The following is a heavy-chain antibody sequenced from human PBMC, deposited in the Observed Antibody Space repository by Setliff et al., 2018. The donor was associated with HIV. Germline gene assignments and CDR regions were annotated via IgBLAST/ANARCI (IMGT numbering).Heavy chain of an antibody. Sequence: PGGSLRLSCGASGFTFSTHAMHWVRQAPGKALEWVAYLWYDGSNKYYADSVKGRFAISRDNSKNTLYLQMDSLRAEDTALYYCTSDPPASGWTLAYWGQGALVTVSS. CDR1: GFTFSTHA. J-gene: IGHJ4*02. V-gene: IGHV3-33*01. CDR3: TSDPPASGWTLAY. D-gene: IGHD6-19*01. CDR2: LWYDGSNK.